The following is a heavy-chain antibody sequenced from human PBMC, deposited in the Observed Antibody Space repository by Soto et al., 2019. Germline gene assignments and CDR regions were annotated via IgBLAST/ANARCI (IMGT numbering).Heavy chain of an antibody. J-gene: IGHJ6*02. Sequence: GESLKISCKGSGYSFTSYWISWVRQMPGKGLEWMGRIDPSDSYTNYSPSFQGHVTISADKSISTAYLQWSSLKASDTAMYYCARQSDDYVLRFLEGLTHYYYGMDVWGQGTTVTVSS. CDR3: ARQSDDYVLRFLEGLTHYYYGMDV. CDR2: IDPSDSYT. CDR1: GYSFTSYW. V-gene: IGHV5-10-1*01. D-gene: IGHD3-3*01.